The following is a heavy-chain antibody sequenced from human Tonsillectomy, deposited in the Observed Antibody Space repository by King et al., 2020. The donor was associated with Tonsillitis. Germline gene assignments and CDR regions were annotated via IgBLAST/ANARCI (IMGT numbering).Heavy chain of an antibody. CDR1: GGSFSGYY. Sequence: VQLQQWGAGLLKPSETLSLTCAVYGGSFSGYYWSWIRQPPGKGLEWIGEINHSGSTNYNPSLKSRVTISVDTSKNQFSLKLSSVTAADTAVYYCARVVRSYYGSGIDYWGQGTLVTVSS. J-gene: IGHJ4*02. V-gene: IGHV4-34*01. D-gene: IGHD3-10*01. CDR3: ARVVRSYYGSGIDY. CDR2: INHSGST.